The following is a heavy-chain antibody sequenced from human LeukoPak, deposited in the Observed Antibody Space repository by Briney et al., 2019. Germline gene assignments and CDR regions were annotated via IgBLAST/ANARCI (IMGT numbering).Heavy chain of an antibody. CDR1: GFTFAPYW. J-gene: IGHJ4*02. Sequence: PEGSLRLSCAASGFTFAPYWMTWVRHAPGKGLEYVATMNRDGSEKYYVDSVKGRFTISRDNSKNSLYLQMDSLRAEDTAVYYCARGIEEWLYLYYWGQGALVTVAS. CDR2: MNRDGSEK. CDR3: ARGIEEWLYLYY. D-gene: IGHD3-3*01. V-gene: IGHV3-7*04.